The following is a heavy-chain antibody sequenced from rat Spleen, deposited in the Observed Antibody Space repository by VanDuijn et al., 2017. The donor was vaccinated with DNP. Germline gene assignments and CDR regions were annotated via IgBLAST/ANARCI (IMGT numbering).Heavy chain of an antibody. D-gene: IGHD1-11*01. CDR1: GFTFSTFW. CDR3: ATPGTEGPGGYFDY. Sequence: EVQLVESGGDLVQPGRSLKLSCVASGFTFSTFWMTWIRQVPGKGLEWVASITTSGGNTYYPDSVKGRFTISRDNAKNTLYLQMNSLRSEDTATYYCATPGTEGPGGYFDYWGQGVMVTVSS. J-gene: IGHJ2*01. V-gene: IGHV5-31*01. CDR2: ITTSGGNT.